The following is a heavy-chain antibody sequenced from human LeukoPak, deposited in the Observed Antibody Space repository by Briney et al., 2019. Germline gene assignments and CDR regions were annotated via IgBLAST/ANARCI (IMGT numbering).Heavy chain of an antibody. D-gene: IGHD4-17*01. Sequence: GGSLRLSCVASGFTFNTYGMSWVRQAPGKGLEWVSLISSSGGSTYYADSVKGRFTISRDNSKNTLFLQMNSLRVEDTAVYYCAKPLENDYGDYFDYWGQGTLVTVSS. J-gene: IGHJ4*02. V-gene: IGHV3-23*01. CDR3: AKPLENDYGDYFDY. CDR1: GFTFNTYG. CDR2: ISSSGGST.